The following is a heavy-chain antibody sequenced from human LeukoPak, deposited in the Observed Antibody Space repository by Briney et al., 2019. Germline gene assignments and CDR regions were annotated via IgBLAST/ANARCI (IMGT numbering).Heavy chain of an antibody. J-gene: IGHJ4*02. D-gene: IGHD5-18*01. CDR1: GGTFSSYA. CDR2: IIPILDMA. V-gene: IGHV1-69*04. Sequence: GASVKVSCKASGGTFSSYAISWVRQAPGQGLEWMGRIIPILDMASYAQKLQGRVTITADKSTSTAYLELSSLRSEDTAVYYCARDRSDTAMAQAYFFDYWGQGTLVTVSS. CDR3: ARDRSDTAMAQAYFFDY.